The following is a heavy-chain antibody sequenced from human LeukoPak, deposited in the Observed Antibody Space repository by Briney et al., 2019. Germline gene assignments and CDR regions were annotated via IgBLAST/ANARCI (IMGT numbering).Heavy chain of an antibody. D-gene: IGHD6-6*01. J-gene: IGHJ6*02. CDR3: AKEGSSSSWYYYGLDV. CDR2: ISNDGSHK. CDR1: GFTFNKYG. V-gene: IGHV3-30*18. Sequence: GGSLRLSCAASGFTFNKYGMHWVRQAPGKGLEWVAVISNDGSHKNDADSVKGRFTISRDNSKNTLYLQMNSLRVVDTAVYYCAKEGSSSSWYYYGLDVWGQGTTVTVSS.